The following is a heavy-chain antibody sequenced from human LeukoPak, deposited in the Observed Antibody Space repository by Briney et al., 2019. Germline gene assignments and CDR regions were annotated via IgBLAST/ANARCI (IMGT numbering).Heavy chain of an antibody. D-gene: IGHD3-10*01. V-gene: IGHV5-10-1*01. CDR2: IDPRDSYS. CDR3: ARHGGGFDY. J-gene: IGHJ4*02. CDR1: GYSFTTYR. Sequence: GESLQISCQGSGYSFTTYRISWVRQMTGKGLEWMGTIDPRDSYSNYSPSFQGHVTISADKSISTASLQWSSLKASDTAMYYCARHGGGFDYWGQGTLVTVSS.